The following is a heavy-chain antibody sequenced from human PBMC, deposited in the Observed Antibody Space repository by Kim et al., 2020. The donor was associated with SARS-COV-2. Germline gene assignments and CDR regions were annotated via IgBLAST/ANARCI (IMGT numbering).Heavy chain of an antibody. CDR3: ARAHTWESRPAFDP. V-gene: IGHV1-69*01. J-gene: IGHJ5*02. D-gene: IGHD6-6*01. Sequence: AQKFQGRVTITADESTSPAYMELSSLRSEDTAVYYCARAHTWESRPAFDPWGQGTLVTVSS.